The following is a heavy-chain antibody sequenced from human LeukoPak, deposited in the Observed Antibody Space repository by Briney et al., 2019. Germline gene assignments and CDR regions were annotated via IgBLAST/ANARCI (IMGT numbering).Heavy chain of an antibody. V-gene: IGHV3-7*03. D-gene: IGHD5-24*01. J-gene: IGHJ4*02. CDR3: AKDKTEMATSFDY. CDR1: GFTFSSYW. CDR2: INQDGSAN. Sequence: GGSLRLSCAASGFTFSSYWMSWVRQAPGKGLEWVAHINQDGSANYYVDSVKGRFTISRDNAKNSLYLQMNSLRAEDTALYYCAKDKTEMATSFDYWGQGTLVTVSS.